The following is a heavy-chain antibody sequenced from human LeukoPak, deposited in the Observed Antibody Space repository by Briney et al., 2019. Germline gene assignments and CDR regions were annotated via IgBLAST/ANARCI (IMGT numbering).Heavy chain of an antibody. CDR3: ARGGRAISRA. V-gene: IGHV4-34*01. CDR2: ITQSRSI. J-gene: IGHJ5*02. D-gene: IGHD3-3*01. CDR1: SHPFGEYY. Sequence: SETLSLTCAVSSHPFGEYYWRWVPQAPGEGLEWIGEITQSRSINYSPSLKSRLTLSIDPPKKQFFLNLTSLTAAATAVYYFARGGRAISRAWGQGILVTVSS.